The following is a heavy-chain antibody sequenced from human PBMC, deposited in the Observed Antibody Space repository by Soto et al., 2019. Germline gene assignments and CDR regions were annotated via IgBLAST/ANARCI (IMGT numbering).Heavy chain of an antibody. Sequence: SSETLSLTCAVYGGSFSGYYWSWIRQPPGKGLEWIGEINHSGSTNYNPSLKSRVTISVDTSKNQFSLKLSSVTAADTAVYYCASIIVVVPAANSFFDYWGQGTLVIVSS. CDR1: GGSFSGYY. CDR3: ASIIVVVPAANSFFDY. CDR2: INHSGST. V-gene: IGHV4-34*01. D-gene: IGHD2-2*01. J-gene: IGHJ4*02.